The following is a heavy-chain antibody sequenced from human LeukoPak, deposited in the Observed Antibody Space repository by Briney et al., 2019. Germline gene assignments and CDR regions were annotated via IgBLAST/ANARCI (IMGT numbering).Heavy chain of an antibody. CDR1: GFTFSSYA. CDR3: ARDPYSGSYSDYYYYYMDV. V-gene: IGHV3-30*04. J-gene: IGHJ6*03. Sequence: PGGSLRLSCVASGFTFSSYAMHWVRQAPGKGREWVALIPYDGSNKYYAGSVKDRFTDSRDNAKNSLYLKLNSRRAEDTAVYYCARDPYSGSYSDYYYYYMDVWGKGTTVTVSS. D-gene: IGHD1-26*01. CDR2: IPYDGSNK.